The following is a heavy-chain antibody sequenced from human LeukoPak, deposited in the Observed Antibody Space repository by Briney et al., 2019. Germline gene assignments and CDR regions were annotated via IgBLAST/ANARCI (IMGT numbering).Heavy chain of an antibody. CDR1: GGSISSGTFY. CDR3: ARTYYYGSGSSDY. CDR2: IYYSGST. J-gene: IGHJ4*02. D-gene: IGHD3-10*01. Sequence: SETLSLTCTVSGGSISSGTFYWGWIRQPPGKGLEWIGSIYYSGSTYYNPSLKSRVTISVDTSKNQFSLKLRSVTAADTAVYYRARTYYYGSGSSDYWGQGTLVTVSS. V-gene: IGHV4-39*07.